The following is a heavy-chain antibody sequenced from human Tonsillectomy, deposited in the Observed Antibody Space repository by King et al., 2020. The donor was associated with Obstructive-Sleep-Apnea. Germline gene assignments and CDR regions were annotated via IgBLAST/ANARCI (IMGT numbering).Heavy chain of an antibody. CDR2: ISWNSGSI. V-gene: IGHV3-9*01. CDR3: AKDIGHYGDSLDY. D-gene: IGHD4-17*01. CDR1: GFTFDDYA. J-gene: IGHJ4*02. Sequence: VQLVESGGGLVQPGRSLRLSCAASGFTFDDYAMHWVRQAPGKGLEWVSGISWNSGSIGYADSVKGRFTISRDNAKNSLYLQMNSLRAEDTALYYCAKDIGHYGDSLDYWGQGTLVTVSS.